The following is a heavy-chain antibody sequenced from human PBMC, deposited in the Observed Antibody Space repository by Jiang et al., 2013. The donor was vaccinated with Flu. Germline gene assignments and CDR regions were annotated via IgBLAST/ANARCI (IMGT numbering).Heavy chain of an antibody. V-gene: IGHV4-59*01. Sequence: IYYSGSTNYNPSLKSRVTISVDTSKNQFSLKLSSVTAADTAVYYCARTNRITIFGVATRGFDYWGQGTLVTVSS. D-gene: IGHD3-3*01. CDR2: IYYSGST. J-gene: IGHJ4*02. CDR3: ARTNRITIFGVATRGFDY.